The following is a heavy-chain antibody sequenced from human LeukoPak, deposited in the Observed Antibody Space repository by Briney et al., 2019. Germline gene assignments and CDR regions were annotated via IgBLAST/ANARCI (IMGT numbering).Heavy chain of an antibody. CDR3: ARVVRYSSSWEDY. D-gene: IGHD6-13*01. CDR1: GGTFSSYT. V-gene: IGHV1-69*02. J-gene: IGHJ4*02. CDR2: IIPILGIA. Sequence: SVKVSCKASGGTFSSYTISWVRQAPGQGLEWMGRIIPILGIANYAQKFQGRVTITADKSTSTAYMELSSLRPEDTAVYYCARVVRYSSSWEDYWGQGTLVTVSS.